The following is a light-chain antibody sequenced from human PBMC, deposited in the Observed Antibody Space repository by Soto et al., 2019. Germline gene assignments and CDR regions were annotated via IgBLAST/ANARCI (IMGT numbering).Light chain of an antibody. CDR1: QSISTW. Sequence: DIQMTQSPSTLSASVGDRVTITCRASQSISTWLAWYQQKTGKAPKLLIYKASSLAGGVPSRFGGSGSGTLFNITISSLHPDDFANYYCQQYNTYPLTFGGGTTVDIK. V-gene: IGKV1-5*03. J-gene: IGKJ4*01. CDR2: KAS. CDR3: QQYNTYPLT.